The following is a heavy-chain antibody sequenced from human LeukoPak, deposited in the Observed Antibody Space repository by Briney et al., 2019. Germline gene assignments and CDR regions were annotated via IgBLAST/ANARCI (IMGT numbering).Heavy chain of an antibody. V-gene: IGHV4-61*02. J-gene: IGHJ6*03. CDR1: GGSISSGSYY. CDR3: ARGMLYYDILTGYWDYYMDV. Sequence: SETLSLTCTVSGGSISSGSYYWSWIRQPAGKGLEWIGRIYTSGSTNYNPSLKSRVTISVDTSKNQFSLKLSSVTAADTAVYYCARGMLYYDILTGYWDYYMDVWGKGTTVTISS. D-gene: IGHD3-9*01. CDR2: IYTSGST.